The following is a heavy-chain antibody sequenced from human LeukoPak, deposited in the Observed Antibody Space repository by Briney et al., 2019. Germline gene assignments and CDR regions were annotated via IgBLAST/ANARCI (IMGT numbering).Heavy chain of an antibody. CDR1: GFTFSSYG. Sequence: GRSLRLSCAASGFTFSSYGMHWVRQAPGKGLEWVAVISYDGSNKYYADSVKGRFTISRDNSKNTLYLQMNSLRAEDTAVYYCAKDFDDSSGYYLHDYWGQGTLVTVSS. CDR2: ISYDGSNK. CDR3: AKDFDDSSGYYLHDY. D-gene: IGHD3-22*01. V-gene: IGHV3-30*18. J-gene: IGHJ4*02.